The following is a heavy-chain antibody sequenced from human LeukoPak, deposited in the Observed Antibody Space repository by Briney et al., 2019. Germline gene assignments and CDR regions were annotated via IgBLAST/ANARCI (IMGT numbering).Heavy chain of an antibody. V-gene: IGHV4-34*01. J-gene: IGHJ4*02. CDR2: INHSGST. CDR3: ARMSGYQIGGFDY. CDR1: GGSFIDYY. D-gene: IGHD5-12*01. Sequence: SETLSLTCAVYGGSFIDYYWSWIRRPPGKGLEWIGEINHSGSTDYNPSLKSRVTISVDTSNNQFSLKLTSVTAADTAVYYCARMSGYQIGGFDYWGQGTLVTVSS.